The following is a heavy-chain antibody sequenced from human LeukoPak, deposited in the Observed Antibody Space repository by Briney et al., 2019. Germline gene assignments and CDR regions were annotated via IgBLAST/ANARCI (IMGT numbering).Heavy chain of an antibody. CDR3: ARDVAAARPDLGSENWFDP. J-gene: IGHJ5*02. D-gene: IGHD6-6*01. CDR2: INPNSGGT. CDR1: GYTFTGYY. V-gene: IGHV1-2*02. Sequence: GASVKVSCKASGYTFTGYYMHWVRQAPGQGLEWMGWINPNSGGTNYAQKFQGRVTMTRDTSISTAYMELSSLRSEDTAVYYCARDVAAARPDLGSENWFDPWGQGTLVTVSS.